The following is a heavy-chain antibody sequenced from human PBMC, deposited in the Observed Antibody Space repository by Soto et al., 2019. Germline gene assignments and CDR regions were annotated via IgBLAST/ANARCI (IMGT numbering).Heavy chain of an antibody. D-gene: IGHD3-22*01. CDR2: IIPVFQTA. CDR1: GGLFSSYP. J-gene: IGHJ1*01. V-gene: IGHV1-69*01. Sequence: QEQLVQSGAEVKKPGSSVKVSCKASGGLFSSYPISWVRQVPGQGLEWMGGIIPVFQTAYYPQRFQGRVTITADASTTTADTELSSLRSEDTAIYYCARGGSGYTWFNEFWGQGTLVTVSP. CDR3: ARGGSGYTWFNEF.